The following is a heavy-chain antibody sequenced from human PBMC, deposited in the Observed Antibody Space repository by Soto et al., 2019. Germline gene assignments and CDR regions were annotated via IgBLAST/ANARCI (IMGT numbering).Heavy chain of an antibody. V-gene: IGHV3-23*01. CDR1: GFTFSSYA. J-gene: IGHJ4*02. Sequence: GGSLRLSCAASGFTFSSYAMSWVRQAPGKGLEWVSIISGSGGSTFYADSVKGRFTISRDNSKNTLYLQMNSLRAEDTAAYYCAKDRDSVMVVTATFDYWGQGTLVTVSS. CDR3: AKDRDSVMVVTATFDY. D-gene: IGHD2-15*01. CDR2: ISGSGGST.